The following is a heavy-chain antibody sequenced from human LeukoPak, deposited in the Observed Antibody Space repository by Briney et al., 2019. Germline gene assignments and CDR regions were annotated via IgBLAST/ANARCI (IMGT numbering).Heavy chain of an antibody. D-gene: IGHD2-15*01. Sequence: KPSETLSLTCTVSGYSISSGYYWVWIRQPPGKGLEWIGSIYHSGSTYYNPSLKSRLTISVDTSKNQFSLKLSSVTAADTAVYYCARTCSGGSCYDYWGQGTLVTVSS. J-gene: IGHJ4*02. CDR1: GYSISSGYY. CDR2: IYHSGST. V-gene: IGHV4-38-2*02. CDR3: ARTCSGGSCYDY.